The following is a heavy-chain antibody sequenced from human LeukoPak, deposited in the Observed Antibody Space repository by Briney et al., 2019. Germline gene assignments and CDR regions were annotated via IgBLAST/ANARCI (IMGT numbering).Heavy chain of an antibody. J-gene: IGHJ1*01. CDR2: IYSGGST. CDR3: AAVDTAVVTYFQH. CDR1: GFTVSSNY. D-gene: IGHD5-18*01. Sequence: AGGSLRLSCAASGFTVSSNYMSWVRQAPGKGLEWVSVIYSGGSTYYADSVKGRFTISRHNSKNTLYLQMNSLRAEDTAVYYCAAVDTAVVTYFQHWGQGTLVTVSS. V-gene: IGHV3-53*04.